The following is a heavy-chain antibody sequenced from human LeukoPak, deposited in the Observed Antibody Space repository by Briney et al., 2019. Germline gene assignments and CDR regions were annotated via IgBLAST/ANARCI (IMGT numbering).Heavy chain of an antibody. Sequence: GGSLRLSCAASGFTFSSYTMNWVRQAPGRGLEWVSSISSSSSYIYYADSVKGRFTISRDNAKNSLYLQMNSLRAEDTAVYYCARAGGVPITGSGYPNWFDPWGQGTLVTVSS. CDR3: ARAGGVPITGSGYPNWFDP. V-gene: IGHV3-21*01. CDR2: ISSSSSYI. CDR1: GFTFSSYT. D-gene: IGHD3-22*01. J-gene: IGHJ5*02.